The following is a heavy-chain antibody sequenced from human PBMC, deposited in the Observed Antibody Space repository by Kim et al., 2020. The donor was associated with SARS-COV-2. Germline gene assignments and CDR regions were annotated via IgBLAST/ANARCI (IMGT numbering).Heavy chain of an antibody. CDR2: NT. V-gene: IGHV1-3*01. CDR3: AREAVAGSFDY. J-gene: IGHJ4*02. D-gene: IGHD6-19*01. Sequence: NTRYSQAFDARVPLTRDTSATTAYLELSGLRSEDTAIYYCAREAVAGSFDYWGRGTLVTVSS.